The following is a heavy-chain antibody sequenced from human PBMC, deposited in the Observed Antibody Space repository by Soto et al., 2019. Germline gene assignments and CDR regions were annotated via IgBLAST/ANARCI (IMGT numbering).Heavy chain of an antibody. D-gene: IGHD1-20*01. Sequence: SGPTLVNPTQTLALTCTFSGFSLSTSGVGVGWIRQPPGKALEWLALIYWDDDKRYSPSLKSRLTITKDTSKNQVVLTMTNMDPVDTATYYCTHKPSTVYYFDYWGQGALVTVSS. J-gene: IGHJ4*02. CDR3: THKPSTVYYFDY. CDR1: GFSLSTSGVG. CDR2: IYWDDDK. V-gene: IGHV2-5*02.